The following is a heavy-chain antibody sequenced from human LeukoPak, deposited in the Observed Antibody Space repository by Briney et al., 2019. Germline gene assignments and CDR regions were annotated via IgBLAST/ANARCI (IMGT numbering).Heavy chain of an antibody. CDR2: IRSKAYGGTT. Sequence: PGRSLRLSCTASGFTFGDYAMSWVRQAPGKGLEGVGFIRSKAYGGTTEYAASVKGRFTISRDDSKSIAYLQMNSLKTEDTAVYYCTISSGAVAGTQCLDYWGQGTLVTVSS. CDR1: GFTFGDYA. V-gene: IGHV3-49*04. D-gene: IGHD6-19*01. J-gene: IGHJ4*02. CDR3: TISSGAVAGTQCLDY.